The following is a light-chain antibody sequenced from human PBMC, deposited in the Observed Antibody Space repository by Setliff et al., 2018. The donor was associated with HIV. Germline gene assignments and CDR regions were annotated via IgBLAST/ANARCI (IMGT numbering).Light chain of an antibody. CDR1: SSNIESNT. J-gene: IGLJ1*01. CDR2: RNN. V-gene: IGLV1-44*01. Sequence: QSVLTQPPSASGTPGQRVTISCSGSSSNIESNTVNWYQQLPGTAPKLLIYRNNQRPSGVPDRFSGSKSGTSASLAISGLQSEDEADCYCAAWDDSLNGRYVFGTGTKVTV. CDR3: AAWDDSLNGRYV.